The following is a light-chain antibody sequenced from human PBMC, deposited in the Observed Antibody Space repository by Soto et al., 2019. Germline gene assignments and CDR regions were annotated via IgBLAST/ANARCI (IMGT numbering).Light chain of an antibody. J-gene: IGKJ3*01. CDR1: QSVSSSY. CDR3: QQYGSSPLT. V-gene: IGKV3-20*01. CDR2: GAS. Sequence: EIVLTQSPGTLSLSPGERATLSCRASQSVSSSYLAWYQQKPGQAHRLLIYGASSRATGIPDRFSGSGSGTDCTLTISRLEPEDFAVYYCQQYGSSPLTFGPGTKVDIK.